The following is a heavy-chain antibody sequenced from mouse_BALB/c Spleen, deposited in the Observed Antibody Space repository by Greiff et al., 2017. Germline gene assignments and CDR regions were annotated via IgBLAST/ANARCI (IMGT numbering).Heavy chain of an antibody. Sequence: EVKLVESGGDLVKPGGSLKLSCAASGFTFSSYGMSWVRQTPDKRLEWVATISSGGSYTYYPDSVKGRFTISRDNAKNTLYLQMSSLKSEDTAMYYCARHKDGNYEESYFDYWGQGTTLTVSS. CDR3: ARHKDGNYEESYFDY. CDR1: GFTFSSYG. V-gene: IGHV5-6*01. D-gene: IGHD2-1*01. CDR2: ISSGGSYT. J-gene: IGHJ2*01.